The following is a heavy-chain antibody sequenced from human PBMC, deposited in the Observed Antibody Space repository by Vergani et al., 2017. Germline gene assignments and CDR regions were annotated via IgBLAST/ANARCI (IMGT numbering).Heavy chain of an antibody. CDR2: ISGHGDRT. D-gene: IGHD2/OR15-2a*01. Sequence: EVQLVESGGGLVKRGGSLRLSCAASGFTFSSYSMNWVRQTSGKGLEWVSEISGHGDRTYYADSVKGRFTISRDNSKNTVYLQMNSLKAEDRATYYCAREERSNTSPFVGDWGQGTLVTV. V-gene: IGHV3-23*04. CDR1: GFTFSSYS. J-gene: IGHJ4*02. CDR3: AREERSNTSPFVGD.